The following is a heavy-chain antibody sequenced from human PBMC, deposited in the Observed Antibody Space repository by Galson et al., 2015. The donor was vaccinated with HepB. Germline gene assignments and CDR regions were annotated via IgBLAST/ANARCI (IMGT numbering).Heavy chain of an antibody. D-gene: IGHD4-17*01. CDR2: ISSSRSYI. V-gene: IGHV3-21*01. Sequence: SLRLSCAASGFTFSGYSMNWVRQAPGKGLEWVSSISSSRSYIYYADSVKGRFTISRDNAKNSLYLQMNSLRAEDTAVYYCARDWGFGTTVTTSGWYFDLWGRGTLVTVSS. J-gene: IGHJ2*01. CDR3: ARDWGFGTTVTTSGWYFDL. CDR1: GFTFSGYS.